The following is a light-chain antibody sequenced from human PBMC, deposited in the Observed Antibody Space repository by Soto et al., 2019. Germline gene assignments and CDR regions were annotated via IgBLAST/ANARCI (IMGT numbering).Light chain of an antibody. CDR2: NTS. J-gene: IGKJ1*01. CDR3: QQYNSGWT. V-gene: IGKV1-5*03. Sequence: DIQKTHSPFTLSASVGDRVTITSRTSQNIIPWLAWYQQKPAKTPSQLIYNTSSLENEVPSRFSNSESETEFRLTISSLQPDDSATYYCQQYNSGWTLTQGTKADIK. CDR1: QNIIPW.